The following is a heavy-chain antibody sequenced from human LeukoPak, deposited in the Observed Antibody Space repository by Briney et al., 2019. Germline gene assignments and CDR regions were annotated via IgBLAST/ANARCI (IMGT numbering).Heavy chain of an antibody. D-gene: IGHD7-27*01. CDR1: GYTFTSYY. J-gene: IGHJ5*02. V-gene: IGHV1-46*01. Sequence: ASVKVSCKASGYTFTSYYMHWVRQAPGQGLEWMGIINPSGGSTDYAQKFQGRVTMTRDMSTSTVYMELSSLRSEDTAVYYCARDLGSNWFDPWGQGTLVTVSS. CDR2: INPSGGST. CDR3: ARDLGSNWFDP.